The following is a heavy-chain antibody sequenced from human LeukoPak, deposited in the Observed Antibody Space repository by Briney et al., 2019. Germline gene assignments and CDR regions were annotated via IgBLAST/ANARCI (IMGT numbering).Heavy chain of an antibody. V-gene: IGHV1-2*02. D-gene: IGHD5-18*01. J-gene: IGHJ4*02. CDR3: ARENSYGPHFDY. CDR2: INPNSGGT. CDR1: GYTFTGYY. Sequence: APVKVSCKASGYTFTGYYMHWVRQAPGQGLEWMGWINPNSGGTNYAQKFQGRVTMTRDTSISTAYMELSRLRSDDTAVYYCARENSYGPHFDYWGQGTLVTVSS.